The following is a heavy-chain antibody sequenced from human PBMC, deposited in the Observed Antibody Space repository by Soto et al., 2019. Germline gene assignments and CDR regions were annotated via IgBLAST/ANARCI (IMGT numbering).Heavy chain of an antibody. J-gene: IGHJ6*01. CDR2: IYNSGDYT. V-gene: IGHV3-23*01. CDR3: AKGTHTGPGYGLDV. Sequence: EVQLLESGGGLVQPGGSLRLSCTASGFTFDNYGMSWVRQAPGKELEWVSGIYNSGDYTYYAVSVKGRFTISRDNSRYTLYLQMSSLRAEDTEIYYGAKGTHTGPGYGLDVWGQGTTVTVSS. D-gene: IGHD6-13*01. CDR1: GFTFDNYG.